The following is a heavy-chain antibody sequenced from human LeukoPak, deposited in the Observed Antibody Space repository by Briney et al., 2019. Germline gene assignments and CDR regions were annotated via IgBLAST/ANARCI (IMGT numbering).Heavy chain of an antibody. CDR3: ARDLKPQYYYGMDV. V-gene: IGHV4-34*01. D-gene: IGHD3-9*01. Sequence: SETPSLTCAVYDGSFSGYYWTWIRQPPGKGLEWIGEINHSGSTNYNPSLKSRVTISVDTSKNQFSLKLSSVTAADTAVYYCARDLKPQYYYGMDVWGEGTTVTVSS. CDR1: DGSFSGYY. CDR2: INHSGST. J-gene: IGHJ6*04.